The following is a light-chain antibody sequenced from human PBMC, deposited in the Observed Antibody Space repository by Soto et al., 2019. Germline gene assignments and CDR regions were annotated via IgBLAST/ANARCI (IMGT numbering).Light chain of an antibody. CDR3: QQYSIWRT. CDR1: QSINTN. J-gene: IGKJ1*01. CDR2: GAS. V-gene: IGKV3-15*01. Sequence: EIVMTQSPATLSVSPGERATFSCRASQSINTNLAWYQQKAGQAPRLLIYGASTRATGIPARFSGSGSGTEFTPTISGLQSEDFAVYYCQQYSIWRTFGQGTKVDIK.